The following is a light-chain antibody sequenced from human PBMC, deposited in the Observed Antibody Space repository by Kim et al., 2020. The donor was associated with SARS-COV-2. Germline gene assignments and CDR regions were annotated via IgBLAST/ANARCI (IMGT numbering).Light chain of an antibody. CDR3: LTWGPGIRV. CDR1: SAQSTYA. Sequence: SVKLTCTLSSAQSTYAIAWHQQIPEKGPRYLMNVDRDGSHTRGDGIPARFSGSSSGAERHRTISSLQPEDEADYYCLTWGPGIRVFGGGTQLTVL. J-gene: IGLJ2*01. CDR2: VDRDGSH. V-gene: IGLV4-69*01.